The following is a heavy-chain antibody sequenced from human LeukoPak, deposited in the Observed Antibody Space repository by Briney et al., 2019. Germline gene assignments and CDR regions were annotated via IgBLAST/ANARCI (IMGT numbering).Heavy chain of an antibody. CDR3: AKRPSDYGNYVTYFDY. V-gene: IGHV3-30*01. J-gene: IGHJ4*02. CDR1: GFAFNTQA. Sequence: GGSLRLSCVASGFAFNTQAMHWVRQAPGKGLEWLAVMSLDGSSIYYADSVKGRFTISRDNSKDTLYLQMNSLRDEDTAVYYCAKRPSDYGNYVTYFDYWGQGTLVTVSS. CDR2: MSLDGSSI. D-gene: IGHD4-11*01.